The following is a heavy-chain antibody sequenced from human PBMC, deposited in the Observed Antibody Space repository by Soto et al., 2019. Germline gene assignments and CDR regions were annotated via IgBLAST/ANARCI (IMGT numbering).Heavy chain of an antibody. J-gene: IGHJ6*02. V-gene: IGHV3-23*01. CDR3: AKDFKVWNYWFFDQMDV. D-gene: IGHD1-7*01. CDR2: ISGSGGST. Sequence: GSLRLSCAASGFTFSSYAMSWVRQAPGKGLEWVSAISGSGGSTYYADSVKGRFTISRDNSKNTLYLQMNSLRAEDTAVYYCAKDFKVWNYWFFDQMDVWGQGTTVTVSS. CDR1: GFTFSSYA.